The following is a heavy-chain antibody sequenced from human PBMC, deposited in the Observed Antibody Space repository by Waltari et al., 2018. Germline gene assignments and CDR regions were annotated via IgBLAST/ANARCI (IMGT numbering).Heavy chain of an antibody. CDR1: EFTFGSYA. CDR2: ISYNGRNI. Sequence: QVQLVESGGGVVQPGRSLRLSCAASEFTFGSYAMHWVRQAPGKGPEWVAVISYNGRNIYYVDSVKGRFTITRYNSKKMLYLQMNSLRAEDTAVYYCARDYCDRTNCHGMDVWGQGTTVTVSS. V-gene: IGHV3-30*04. J-gene: IGHJ6*02. D-gene: IGHD3-22*01. CDR3: ARDYCDRTNCHGMDV.